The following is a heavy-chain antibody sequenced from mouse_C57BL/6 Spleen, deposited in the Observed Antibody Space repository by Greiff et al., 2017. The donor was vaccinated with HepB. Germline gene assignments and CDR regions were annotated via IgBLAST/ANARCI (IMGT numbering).Heavy chain of an antibody. CDR1: GYTFTTYP. Sequence: VQLVESGAELVKPGASVKMSCKASGYTFTTYPIEWMKQNHGKSLEWIGNFHPYNDDTKYNEKFKGKATLTVEKSSSTVYLELSRLTSDDSAVYYCARGDYYGEGFAYWGQGTLVTVSA. CDR2: FHPYNDDT. J-gene: IGHJ3*01. D-gene: IGHD1-1*01. CDR3: ARGDYYGEGFAY. V-gene: IGHV1-47*01.